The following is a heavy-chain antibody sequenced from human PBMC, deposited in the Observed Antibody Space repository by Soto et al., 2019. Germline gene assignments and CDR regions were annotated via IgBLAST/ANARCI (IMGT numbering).Heavy chain of an antibody. D-gene: IGHD3-22*01. CDR3: ARATFFRKGYYDATDYYYFDY. Sequence: VQLVESGGGLVQPGRALRLSCTASGFTFGDYAINWVRQVPGKGLECIGYIYHSGGTYYNPSLKSRVTISVDRSKNQFSLRLSSVTAADTAVYYCARATFFRKGYYDATDYYYFDYWGQGTLVTVSS. CDR1: GFTFGDYA. J-gene: IGHJ4*02. V-gene: IGHV4-30-2*01. CDR2: IYHSGGT.